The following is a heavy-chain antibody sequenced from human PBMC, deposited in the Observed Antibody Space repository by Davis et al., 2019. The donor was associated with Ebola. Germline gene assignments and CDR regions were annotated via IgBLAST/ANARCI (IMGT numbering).Heavy chain of an antibody. V-gene: IGHV4-59*01. CDR3: VRGYCSGGSCYVRPDY. CDR2: IYYSGST. J-gene: IGHJ4*02. Sequence: PSETLSLTCTVSGGSISSYYWSWIRQPPGKGLEWIGYIYYSGSTNYNPSLKSRVTISVDTSKNQFSLKLSSVTAADTAVYYCVRGYCSGGSCYVRPDYWGQGTLVTVSS. CDR1: GGSISSYY. D-gene: IGHD2-15*01.